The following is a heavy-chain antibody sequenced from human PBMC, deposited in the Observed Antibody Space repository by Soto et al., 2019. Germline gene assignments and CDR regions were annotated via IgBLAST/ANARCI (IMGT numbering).Heavy chain of an antibody. Sequence: NPGGSLRLSCAASGFTFSDYYMSWIRQAPGKGLEWVSYISSSSSYTNYADSVKGRFTISRDNAKNSLYLQMNSLRAEDTAVYYCAGYYYDSSGYYSGFDYWGQGTLVTVSS. CDR3: AGYYYDSSGYYSGFDY. D-gene: IGHD3-22*01. J-gene: IGHJ4*02. CDR2: ISSSSSYT. V-gene: IGHV3-11*06. CDR1: GFTFSDYY.